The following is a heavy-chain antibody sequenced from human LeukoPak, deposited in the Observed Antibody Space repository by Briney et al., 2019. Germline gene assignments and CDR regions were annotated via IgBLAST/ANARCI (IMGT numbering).Heavy chain of an antibody. Sequence: ASVKVSCKASGGTFSSYAISWVRQAPGQRLEWMGGIIPIFGTANYAQKFQGRVTLTADESTSTAYMELSSLRSEDTAVYYCAREGRWLQPKGYFDYLGQGTLVTVSS. CDR3: AREGRWLQPKGYFDY. CDR1: GGTFSSYA. CDR2: IIPIFGTA. D-gene: IGHD5-24*01. V-gene: IGHV1-69*13. J-gene: IGHJ4*02.